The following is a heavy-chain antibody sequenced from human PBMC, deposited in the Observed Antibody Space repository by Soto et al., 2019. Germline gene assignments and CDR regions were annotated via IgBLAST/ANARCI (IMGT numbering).Heavy chain of an antibody. CDR2: IDPSDSYT. CDR1: GYSLSTFW. V-gene: IGHV5-10-1*01. CDR3: VRQGIPVAAAPRRYYGLDV. J-gene: IGHJ6*02. Sequence: GESLKISCKGSGYSLSTFWITWVRQMPGKGLEWMGRIDPSDSYTNYSPSFQGPVTISVDKSISTAYLQWSSLKASDTAMYFCVRQGIPVAAAPRRYYGLDVWGQGTTVTVSS. D-gene: IGHD6-19*01.